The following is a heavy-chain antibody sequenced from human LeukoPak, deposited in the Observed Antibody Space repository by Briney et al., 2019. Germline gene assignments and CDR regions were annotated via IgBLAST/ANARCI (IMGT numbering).Heavy chain of an antibody. CDR2: IYYSGST. Sequence: SETLSLTCTVSGGSIRSSSYYWGWIRQPPGKGLEWIGRIYYSGSTYYNPSLKSRITISVDTSKNQFSLKLSSVTAADTAVYYCARRGAPDCSGGSCYKVDYWGQGTLVTVSS. J-gene: IGHJ4*02. CDR1: GGSIRSSSYY. D-gene: IGHD2-15*01. CDR3: ARRGAPDCSGGSCYKVDY. V-gene: IGHV4-39*01.